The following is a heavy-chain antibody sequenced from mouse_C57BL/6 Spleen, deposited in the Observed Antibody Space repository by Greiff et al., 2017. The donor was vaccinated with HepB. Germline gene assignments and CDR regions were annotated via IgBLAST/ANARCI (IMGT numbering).Heavy chain of an antibody. J-gene: IGHJ3*01. CDR2: INPSSGYT. V-gene: IGHV1-7*01. CDR3: ASLHYYGSSYFAY. Sequence: VQLQQSGAELAKPGASVKLSCKASGYTFTSYWMHWVKQRPGQGMEWIGYINPSSGYTKYNQKFKDKATLTADKSSSTAYMQLSSLTYEDSAVYYCASLHYYGSSYFAYWGQGTLVTVSA. D-gene: IGHD1-1*01. CDR1: GYTFTSYW.